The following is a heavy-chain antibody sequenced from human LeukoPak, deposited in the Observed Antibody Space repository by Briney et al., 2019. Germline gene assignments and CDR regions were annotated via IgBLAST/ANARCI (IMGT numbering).Heavy chain of an antibody. J-gene: IGHJ6*02. D-gene: IGHD2-15*01. CDR2: INPNSGGT. CDR3: AREGRGCSGGSCYSHYYYYYGMDV. Sequence: ASVNVSCKASGYTFTGYYMHWVRQAPGQGLEWMGWINPNSGGTNYAQKFQGRVTMTRDTSISTAYMELSRLRSDDTAVYYCAREGRGCSGGSCYSHYYYYYGMDVWGQGTTVTVSS. CDR1: GYTFTGYY. V-gene: IGHV1-2*02.